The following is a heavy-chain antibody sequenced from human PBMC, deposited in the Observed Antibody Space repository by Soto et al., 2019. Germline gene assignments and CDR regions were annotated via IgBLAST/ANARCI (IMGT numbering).Heavy chain of an antibody. J-gene: IGHJ4*02. V-gene: IGHV3-23*01. CDR2: IGGTGQTT. CDR3: AKSRGDSWNTYFFDY. Sequence: EVQLLESGGGSVQPGGSLMLSCAASGFTFDSYSLSWVRQAPGKGLEWVSGIGGTGQTTHYGDSVKGRFIISRDNFRNTLYLQMNSLRAEDTAVYFCAKSRGDSWNTYFFDYWGRGALVTVSS. CDR1: GFTFDSYS. D-gene: IGHD2-21*01.